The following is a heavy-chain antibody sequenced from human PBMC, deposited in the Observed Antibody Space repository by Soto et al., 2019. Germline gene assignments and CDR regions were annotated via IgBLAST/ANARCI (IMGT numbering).Heavy chain of an antibody. J-gene: IGHJ4*02. CDR1: GFTFSTYG. Sequence: GGSLRLSCAASGFTFSTYGMHWVRQAPGKGLEWVSAISGSGGSTYYADSVKGRFTISRDNSKNTLYLQMNSLGAEDTAVYYCAKVSPETKSRGYWGQGTLVTVSS. D-gene: IGHD4-17*01. CDR2: ISGSGGST. CDR3: AKVSPETKSRGY. V-gene: IGHV3-23*01.